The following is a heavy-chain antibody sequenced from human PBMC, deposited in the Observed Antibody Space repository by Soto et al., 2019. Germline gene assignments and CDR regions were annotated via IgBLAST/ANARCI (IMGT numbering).Heavy chain of an antibody. CDR3: ASASGSYRYYFDY. V-gene: IGHV1-3*01. J-gene: IGHJ4*02. Sequence: VASVKVSCKASGYTFTSYAMHWVRQAPGQRLEWMGWINAGNGNTKYSQKFQGRVTITRDTSASTAYMELSSLRSEDTAVYYCASASGSYRYYFDYWGQGTLVTVSS. D-gene: IGHD1-26*01. CDR2: INAGNGNT. CDR1: GYTFTSYA.